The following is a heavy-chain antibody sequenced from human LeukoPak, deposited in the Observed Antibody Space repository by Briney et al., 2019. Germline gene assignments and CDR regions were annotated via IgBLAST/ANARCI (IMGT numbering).Heavy chain of an antibody. V-gene: IGHV1-69*06. D-gene: IGHD3-10*01. CDR3: ARVGITMVRGANNWFDP. J-gene: IGHJ5*02. Sequence: SVKVSCKASGGTFSSYAISWVRQAPGQGLEXXXXXXXIFGTANYAQKFQGRVTITADKSTSTAYMELSSLRSEDTAVYYCARVGITMVRGANNWFDPWGQGTLVTVSS. CDR2: XXXIFGTA. CDR1: GGTFSSYA.